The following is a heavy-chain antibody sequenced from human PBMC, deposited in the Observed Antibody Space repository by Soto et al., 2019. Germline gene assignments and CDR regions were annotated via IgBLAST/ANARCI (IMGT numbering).Heavy chain of an antibody. Sequence: QVQLQESGPGLVKPSETLSLTCTVSGGSVSSGSYYWSWIRQPPGKGLEWIGYIYYSGSTNYNPSLKSRVTISVDTSKNQFSLKLSSVTAADTAVYYCASGVLVYDYSNYGYYYYGMDVW. J-gene: IGHJ6*01. V-gene: IGHV4-61*01. CDR3: ASGVLVYDYSNYGYYYYGMDV. CDR1: GGSVSSGSYY. CDR2: IYYSGST. D-gene: IGHD4-4*01.